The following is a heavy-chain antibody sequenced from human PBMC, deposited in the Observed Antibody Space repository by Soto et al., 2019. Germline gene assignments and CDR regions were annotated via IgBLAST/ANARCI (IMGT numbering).Heavy chain of an antibody. CDR1: VFALTINKKY. V-gene: IGHV2-70*01. D-gene: IGHD5-18*01. Sequence: FSVFALTINKKYVSWIRQPPGKALGWLALIDWADDKYYSTSLKTRLTISKDTSKNQVVLTMTNVEPVDTATYFCSRAVGGFTDGYPDYWGQGTPVTVSS. CDR2: IDWADDK. J-gene: IGHJ4*02. CDR3: SRAVGGFTDGYPDY.